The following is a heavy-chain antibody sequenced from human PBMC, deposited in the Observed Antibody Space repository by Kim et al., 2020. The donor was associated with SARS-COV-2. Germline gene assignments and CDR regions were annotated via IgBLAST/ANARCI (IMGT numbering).Heavy chain of an antibody. CDR2: INHSGST. CDR1: GGSFSGYY. J-gene: IGHJ5*02. V-gene: IGHV4-34*01. Sequence: SETLSLTCAVYGGSFSGYYWSWIRQPPGKGLEWIGEINHSGSTNYNPSLKSRVTISVDTSKNQFSLKLSSVTAADTAVYYCATPSGGSPKGLFDPWGQGTLVTVSS. CDR3: ATPSGGSPKGLFDP. D-gene: IGHD2-15*01.